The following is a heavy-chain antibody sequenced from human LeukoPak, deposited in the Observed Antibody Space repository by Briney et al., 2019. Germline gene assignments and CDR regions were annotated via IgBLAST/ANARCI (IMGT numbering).Heavy chain of an antibody. Sequence: GGALRLSRVASGFTLRHYDMSWVLQAPGKGVEWVSSINTSGGSTYYAHSLQDRFTISRDNFKNTLHLQMNNVRAEDTALYYCMKLPTMIIVIDTDFEYWGQGAQVTVSS. D-gene: IGHD2-21*01. CDR3: MKLPTMIIVIDTDFEY. CDR2: INTSGGST. J-gene: IGHJ4*02. CDR1: GFTLRHYD. V-gene: IGHV3-23*01.